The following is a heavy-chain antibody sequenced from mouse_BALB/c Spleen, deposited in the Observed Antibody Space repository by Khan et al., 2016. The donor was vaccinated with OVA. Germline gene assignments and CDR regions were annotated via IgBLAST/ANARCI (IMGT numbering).Heavy chain of an antibody. D-gene: IGHD1-1*01. V-gene: IGHV5-6*01. J-gene: IGHJ3*01. CDR3: ARLAYFYDSEGFAY. Sequence: EVELVESGGDVVKPGGSLKLSCAASGFTFSTYGMSWVRQTPDKRLEWVATVSTGGHYTYYPDTVKGRFTISRDNAKEPLYLQMSSLKSEEKAMFYCARLAYFYDSEGFAYWGQGTLVTVSA. CDR2: VSTGGHYT. CDR1: GFTFSTYG.